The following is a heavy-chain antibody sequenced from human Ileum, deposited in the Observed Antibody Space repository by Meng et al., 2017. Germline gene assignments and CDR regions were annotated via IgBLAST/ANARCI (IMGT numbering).Heavy chain of an antibody. D-gene: IGHD5-18*01. CDR3: ARAETALDC. Sequence: QVQPQAFAPGLVSPAETLSLTCTVSGGSVNSGSYYWNWIRQPPGKGPEWIAYIYYTGSTNYNPSLKSRVIISADTSKNQFSLKLSSVTAADTAVYYCARAETALDCWGQGTLVTVSS. CDR2: IYYTGST. J-gene: IGHJ4*02. V-gene: IGHV4-61*01. CDR1: GGSVNSGSYY.